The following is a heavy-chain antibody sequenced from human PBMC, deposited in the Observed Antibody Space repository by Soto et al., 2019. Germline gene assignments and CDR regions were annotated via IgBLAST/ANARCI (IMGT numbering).Heavy chain of an antibody. V-gene: IGHV3-30*18. J-gene: IGHJ4*02. CDR3: AKARRVATTSYFDY. D-gene: IGHD5-12*01. CDR2: ISYDGSNK. Sequence: QAQLVESGGGVVQPGRSLRLYSAASGFTFSRYGIHWVRQAPGKGLEWVAVISYDGSNKYYADSVKGRFTISRDNSKNTLYLQMNSLRAEDTAVFYCAKARRVATTSYFDYWGQGTLVTVSS. CDR1: GFTFSRYG.